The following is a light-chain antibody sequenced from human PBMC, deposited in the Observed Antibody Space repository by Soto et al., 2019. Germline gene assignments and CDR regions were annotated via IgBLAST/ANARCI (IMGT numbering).Light chain of an antibody. CDR3: QHTFNSPPWT. Sequence: DIHMTQSPSSLSASFGDTVTITCRASQNIDMYLNWYQQKPGKAPRVLISGASNLQSGVPSRFSGSGSGTDFTLTISSLQSEDFASYFCQHTFNSPPWTFGQGTKVDTK. CDR2: GAS. V-gene: IGKV1-39*01. CDR1: QNIDMY. J-gene: IGKJ1*01.